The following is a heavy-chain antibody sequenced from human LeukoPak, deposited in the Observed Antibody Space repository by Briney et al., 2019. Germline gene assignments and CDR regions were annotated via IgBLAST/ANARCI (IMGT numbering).Heavy chain of an antibody. J-gene: IGHJ4*02. CDR2: ISTYNGNT. D-gene: IGHD2-2*01. Sequence: ASVKVSCKASGYTFISYGISWVRQAPGRGLEWMGWISTYNGNTKYAQKLQGRVTLTTDTSTRTVYMELRSLRSDDTAVYYCARARGSSSSQDYYVDYWGQGTLVTVSS. CDR1: GYTFISYG. V-gene: IGHV1-18*04. CDR3: ARARGSSSSQDYYVDY.